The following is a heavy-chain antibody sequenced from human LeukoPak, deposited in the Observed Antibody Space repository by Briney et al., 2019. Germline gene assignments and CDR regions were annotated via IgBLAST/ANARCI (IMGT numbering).Heavy chain of an antibody. CDR1: GYTFTSYG. V-gene: IGHV1-18*01. Sequence: GALVKVSCKASGYTFTSYGISWVRQAPGQGLEWMGWISAYNGNTNYAQKLQGRVTMATDTSTSTAYMELRSLRSDDTAVYYCARDRTGIAVAGKDYWGQGTLVTVSS. CDR3: ARDRTGIAVAGKDY. CDR2: ISAYNGNT. D-gene: IGHD6-19*01. J-gene: IGHJ4*02.